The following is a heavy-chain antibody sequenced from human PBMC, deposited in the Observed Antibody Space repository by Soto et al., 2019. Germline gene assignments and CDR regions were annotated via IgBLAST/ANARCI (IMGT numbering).Heavy chain of an antibody. D-gene: IGHD6-19*01. V-gene: IGHV1-3*05. CDR1: GYTFTGYA. Sequence: QVQLVQSGAEEKKPGASVKVSCKASGYTFTGYAMHWVRQAPGQRLEWMGWMNAGNGNTKYSQKFQGRVTITRDTSASPAYMELSSLTSEDTAVYYCASAVAVAADLDYWGQGTLVTVSS. CDR2: MNAGNGNT. CDR3: ASAVAVAADLDY. J-gene: IGHJ4*02.